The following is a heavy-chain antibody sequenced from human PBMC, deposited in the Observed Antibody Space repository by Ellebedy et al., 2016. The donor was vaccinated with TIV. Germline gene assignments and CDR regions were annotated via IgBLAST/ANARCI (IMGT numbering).Heavy chain of an antibody. CDR3: ARGLWFGELDV. V-gene: IGHV1-18*01. CDR1: GYSLTSNG. Sequence: AASVKVSCKASGYSLTSNGISWVRQAPGQGLEWMGWIGAYNGNTNYAQKFQGRVTMTTDTSTSTVYMDLRSLRSDDTAVYYGARGLWFGELDVWGQGTTVTVSS. CDR2: IGAYNGNT. J-gene: IGHJ6*02. D-gene: IGHD3-10*01.